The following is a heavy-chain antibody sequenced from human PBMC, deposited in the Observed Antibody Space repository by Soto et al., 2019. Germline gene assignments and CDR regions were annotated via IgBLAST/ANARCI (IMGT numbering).Heavy chain of an antibody. V-gene: IGHV5-10-1*01. D-gene: IGHD6-6*01. CDR1: GDGVTLYW. Sequence: GEALKISCNGSGDGVTLYWISWVRQVPRKGLEWMGRIDPSDSYTNYSPSFQGHVTISADKSISTAYLQLSSLKASDTAMYYCAFQYSSSSVHYYYEMGVCGQGHTVTVS. CDR2: IDPSDSYT. CDR3: AFQYSSSSVHYYYEMGV. J-gene: IGHJ6*02.